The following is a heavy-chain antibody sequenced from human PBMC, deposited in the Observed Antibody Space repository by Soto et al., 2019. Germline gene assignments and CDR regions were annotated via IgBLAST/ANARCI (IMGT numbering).Heavy chain of an antibody. V-gene: IGHV4-34*01. CDR3: ATEIAAAGTRADY. CDR2: INHSGST. J-gene: IGHJ4*02. D-gene: IGHD6-13*01. CDR1: GGSFSGYY. Sequence: QVQLQQWGAGLLKPSETLSLTCAVYGGSFSGYYWSWIRQPPGKGLEWIGEINHSGSTNYNPSLKSRVPISVDTSKNQFSLKLSSVPAADTAVYYCATEIAAAGTRADYWGQGTLVTVSS.